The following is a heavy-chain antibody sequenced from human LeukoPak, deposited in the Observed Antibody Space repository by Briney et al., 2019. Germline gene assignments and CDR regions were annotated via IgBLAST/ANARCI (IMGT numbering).Heavy chain of an antibody. CDR3: ARGLFQIAVVPAADDY. V-gene: IGHV1-8*01. J-gene: IGHJ4*02. CDR2: MNPNSGNT. D-gene: IGHD2-2*01. CDR1: GYTFTSYD. Sequence: ASVKVSCKASGYTFTSYDINWVRQATGQGLEWMGWMNPNSGNTGYAQKFQGRVTMTRNTSISTAYMELSSLRSEDTAVYYCARGLFQIAVVPAADDYWGQGTLVTVSS.